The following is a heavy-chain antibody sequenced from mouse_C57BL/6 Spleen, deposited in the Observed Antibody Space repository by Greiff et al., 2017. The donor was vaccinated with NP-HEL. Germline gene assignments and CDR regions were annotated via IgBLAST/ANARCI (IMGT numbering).Heavy chain of an antibody. CDR1: GFTFSSYA. V-gene: IGHV5-4*01. CDR2: LSDGGSYT. D-gene: IGHD1-1*01. Sequence: EVQLVESGGGLVKPGGSLKLSCAASGFTFSSYAMSWVRQTPAKRLAWVATLSDGGSYTYYPDNVKGRFTISRDNAKNNLYLQMSHLKSEDTAMYYCARDRDYYGSSYVEFAYWGQGTLVTVSA. J-gene: IGHJ3*01. CDR3: ARDRDYYGSSYVEFAY.